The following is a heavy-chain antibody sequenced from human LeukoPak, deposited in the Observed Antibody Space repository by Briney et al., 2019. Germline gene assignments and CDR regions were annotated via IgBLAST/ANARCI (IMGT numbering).Heavy chain of an antibody. D-gene: IGHD6-13*01. V-gene: IGHV3-30*02. J-gene: IGHJ4*02. CDR3: IGWSRQQLVREYFDY. CDR2: IRYDGSNK. CDR1: GFTFSSYG. Sequence: GGSLRLSCAASGFTFSSYGMHWVRQAPGKGLEWVAFIRYDGSNKYYADSVKGRFTISRDNSKNTLYLQMNSLRAEDTAVYYCIGWSRQQLVREYFDYWGQGTLVTVSS.